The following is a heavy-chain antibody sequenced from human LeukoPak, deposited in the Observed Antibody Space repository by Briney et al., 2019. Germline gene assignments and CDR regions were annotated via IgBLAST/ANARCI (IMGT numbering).Heavy chain of an antibody. J-gene: IGHJ3*02. CDR2: IYHSGST. CDR3: ARGPPPNQLQRRGALDI. CDR1: GGSISSGGYY. V-gene: IGHV4-30-2*01. D-gene: IGHD2-2*01. Sequence: PSQTLSLTCTVSGGSISSGGYYWSWIRQPPGKGLEWIGYIYHSGSTYYNPSLKSRVTISVDRSKNQFSLKLSSVTAADTAVYFCARGPPPNQLQRRGALDIWGQGTMVTVSS.